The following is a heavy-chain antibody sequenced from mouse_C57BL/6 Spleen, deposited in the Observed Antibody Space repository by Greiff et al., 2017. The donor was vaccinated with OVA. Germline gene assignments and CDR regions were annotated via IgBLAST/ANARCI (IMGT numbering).Heavy chain of an antibody. CDR1: GYTFTDYE. CDR2: IDPETGGT. J-gene: IGHJ3*01. V-gene: IGHV1-15*01. Sequence: QVQLQQSGAELVRPVASVTLSCKASGYTFTDYEMHWVKQTPVHGLEWIGAIDPETGGTAYNQKFKGKAILTADKSSSTAYMELRSLTSEDSAVYYCTSPITTEGFAYWGQGTLVTVSA. D-gene: IGHD1-1*01. CDR3: TSPITTEGFAY.